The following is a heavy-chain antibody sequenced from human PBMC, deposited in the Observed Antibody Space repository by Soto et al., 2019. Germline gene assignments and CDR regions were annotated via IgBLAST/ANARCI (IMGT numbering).Heavy chain of an antibody. CDR3: ARGRYWFDP. J-gene: IGHJ5*02. Sequence: AESLVRTCCRSGCSISNYYWSWIRQPPGKGLEWIGYIFYSGSTNYNPSLNSRVTISVDTSKNQFSLKLSSVTAADTAVYYCARGRYWFDPWGQGTLVTVSS. CDR2: IFYSGST. CDR1: GCSISNYY. V-gene: IGHV4-59*08.